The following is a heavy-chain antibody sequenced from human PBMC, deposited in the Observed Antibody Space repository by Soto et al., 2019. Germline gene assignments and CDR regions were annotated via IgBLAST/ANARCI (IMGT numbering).Heavy chain of an antibody. J-gene: IGHJ4*02. V-gene: IGHV3-23*01. CDR2: ISGSGGST. CDR1: GFTFSSCA. Sequence: EVQLLESGGGLVQPGGSLRLSCAASGFTFSSCAMSWVRQAPGKGLEWVSAISGSGGSTYYADSVKGRFTISRDNSKNTLYLQMNSLRAEDTAVYYCANQESSWSPFDYWGQGTLVTVSS. D-gene: IGHD6-13*01. CDR3: ANQESSWSPFDY.